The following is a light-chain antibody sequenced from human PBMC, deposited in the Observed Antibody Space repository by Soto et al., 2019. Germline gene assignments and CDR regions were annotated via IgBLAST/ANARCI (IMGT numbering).Light chain of an antibody. Sequence: QSALTQPRSVSGSPGQSVTISCTGTSSDVGGYNYVSWYQQHPGKAPKLMIHDVSKRPSGVPDRFSGSKSGNTASLTISGRQAEDEADYYCCSYAGSYVVFGGGTQLTVL. CDR2: DVS. V-gene: IGLV2-11*01. CDR1: SSDVGGYNY. J-gene: IGLJ2*01. CDR3: CSYAGSYVV.